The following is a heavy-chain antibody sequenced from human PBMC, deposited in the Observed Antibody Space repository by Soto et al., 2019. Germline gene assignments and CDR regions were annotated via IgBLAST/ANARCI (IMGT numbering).Heavy chain of an antibody. V-gene: IGHV3-7*03. CDR1: GFTFSFYW. J-gene: IGHJ4*02. CDR3: ARDWSYSGFEDF. D-gene: IGHD5-12*01. CDR2: INQDGSEI. Sequence: PGGSLRLSCEVSGFTFSFYWMSWVRQAPGKGLEWVANINQDGSEINFVDSVKGRFTISRDNAKNLLYLQMNSLRVEDTAVYYCARDWSYSGFEDFRGQGTQVTVSS.